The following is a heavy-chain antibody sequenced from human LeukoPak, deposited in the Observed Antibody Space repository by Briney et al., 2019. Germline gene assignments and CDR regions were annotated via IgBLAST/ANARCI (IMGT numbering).Heavy chain of an antibody. J-gene: IGHJ4*02. D-gene: IGHD4-17*01. CDR1: GFTFSSYS. V-gene: IGHV3-21*01. CDR3: ARGHSGDYITDFDY. CDR2: ISSSSSYI. Sequence: GGSLRLSCAASGFTFSSYSMNWVRQAPGKGLEWVSSISSSSSYIYYADSVKGRFTISRDNAKNSLYLQMNSLRAEDTAVYYCARGHSGDYITDFDYWGQGTLVTVSS.